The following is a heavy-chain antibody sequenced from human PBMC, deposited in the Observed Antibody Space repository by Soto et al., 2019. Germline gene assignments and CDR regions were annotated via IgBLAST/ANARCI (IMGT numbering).Heavy chain of an antibody. Sequence: GGSLRLSCAASGFTFSGYAMHWVRQAPGKGLEWVAVISYDGSNKYYADSVKGRFTISRDNSKNTLYLQMNSLRAEDTAVYYCARDRVESGYPEYFQHWGQGTLVTVSS. J-gene: IGHJ1*01. CDR3: ARDRVESGYPEYFQH. V-gene: IGHV3-30-3*01. CDR2: ISYDGSNK. CDR1: GFTFSGYA. D-gene: IGHD3-22*01.